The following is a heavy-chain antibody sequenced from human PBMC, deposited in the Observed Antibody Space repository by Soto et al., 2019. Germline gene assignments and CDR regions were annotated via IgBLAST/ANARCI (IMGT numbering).Heavy chain of an antibody. CDR3: AAWGYCSGGSCYSTGRYYFDY. J-gene: IGHJ4*02. D-gene: IGHD2-15*01. CDR2: ISSSISYI. Sequence: PGGSMRLSCAASGFTFSSYSMNWVRQAPGKGLEWVSSISSSISYIYYADSVKGRFTISRDNAKNSLYLQMNSLRAEDTAVYYCAAWGYCSGGSCYSTGRYYFDYWGQGTLVTVCS. V-gene: IGHV3-21*01. CDR1: GFTFSSYS.